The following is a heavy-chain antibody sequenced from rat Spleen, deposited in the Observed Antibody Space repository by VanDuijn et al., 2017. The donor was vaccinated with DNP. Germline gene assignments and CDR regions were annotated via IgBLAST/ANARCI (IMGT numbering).Heavy chain of an antibody. J-gene: IGHJ2*01. CDR3: AKGGYPYYFDY. Sequence: EVKLVESGGGLVQPGRSLKLSCVASRFTFNNYWMFWIRQAPGKGLEWVASISTGGGSTSYRDSVKGRFTISRDNAKSTLYLQMDSLRSEETATYYCAKGGYPYYFDYWGQGVMVSVSS. D-gene: IGHD1-4*01. V-gene: IGHV5-31*01. CDR1: RFTFNNYW. CDR2: ISTGGGST.